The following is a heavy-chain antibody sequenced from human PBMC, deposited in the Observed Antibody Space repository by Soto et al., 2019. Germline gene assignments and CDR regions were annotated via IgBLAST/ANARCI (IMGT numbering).Heavy chain of an antibody. Sequence: SQTLSLTCAISGDSVSSNSAAWNWIRQSPSRDLEWLGRTYYRSKWYNDYAVSVKSRITINPDTSKNQFSLQLNSVTPEDTAVYYCAREDSRSSWGPYYYYGMDVWGQGTTVTVSS. CDR1: GDSVSSNSAA. J-gene: IGHJ6*02. V-gene: IGHV6-1*01. CDR2: TYYRSKWYN. CDR3: AREDSRSSWGPYYYYGMDV. D-gene: IGHD6-13*01.